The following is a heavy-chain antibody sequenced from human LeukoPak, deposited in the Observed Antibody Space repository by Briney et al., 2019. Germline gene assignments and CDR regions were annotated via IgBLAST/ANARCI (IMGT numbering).Heavy chain of an antibody. CDR3: ARGGYSYGYYMDV. V-gene: IGHV4-59*01. J-gene: IGHJ6*03. CDR2: IYYSGST. D-gene: IGHD5-18*01. CDR1: GGSISSYY. Sequence: SETLSLTCTVSGGSISSYYWSWIRQPPGKGLEWIGYIYYSGSTNYNPSLKSRVTISVDTSKNQFSLKLSSVPAADTAVYYCARGGYSYGYYMDVWGKGTTVTVSS.